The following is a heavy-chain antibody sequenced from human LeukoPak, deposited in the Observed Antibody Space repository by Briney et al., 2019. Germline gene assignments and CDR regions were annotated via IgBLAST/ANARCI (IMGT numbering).Heavy chain of an antibody. CDR2: ISSSSSTI. Sequence: GSLRLSCAASGFTFSSYSMNWVRQAPGKGLEWVSYISSSSSTIYYADSVKGRFTISRDNAKNSLYLQMNSLRAEDTAVYYCARGMPAHNMYSYGMGVWGQGTTVAVSS. V-gene: IGHV3-48*04. CDR1: GFTFSSYS. D-gene: IGHD2-2*01. J-gene: IGHJ6*02. CDR3: ARGMPAHNMYSYGMGV.